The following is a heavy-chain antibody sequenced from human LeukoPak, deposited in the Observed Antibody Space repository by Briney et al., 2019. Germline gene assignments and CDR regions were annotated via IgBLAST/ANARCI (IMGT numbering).Heavy chain of an antibody. D-gene: IGHD2-8*02. CDR1: GDSVSSKSAA. CDR3: ARTTGHFDY. V-gene: IGHV6-1*01. Sequence: SQTLSLTCAISGDSVSSKSAAWNWIRQSPSRGLEWLGRTYYRSKWYNEYAVSLKGRITINPDTSKNQFSQQLNSVAPEDTAVYYCARTTGHFDYWGQGTLVTVSS. J-gene: IGHJ4*02. CDR2: TYYRSKWYN.